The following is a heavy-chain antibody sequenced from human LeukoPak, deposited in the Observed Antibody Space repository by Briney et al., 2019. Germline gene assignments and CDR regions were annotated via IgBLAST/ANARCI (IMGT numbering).Heavy chain of an antibody. D-gene: IGHD5-12*01. V-gene: IGHV1-58*02. CDR3: AATGYSGYDSLDY. CDR1: GFTFTSSA. CDR2: IVVVSGNT. Sequence: SVKVSCKAPGFTFTSSAMQWVRQARGQRLEWIGWIVVVSGNTNYAQKFQERVTITRDMSTSTAYMELSSLRSEDTAVYYCAATGYSGYDSLDYWGQGTLVTVSS. J-gene: IGHJ4*02.